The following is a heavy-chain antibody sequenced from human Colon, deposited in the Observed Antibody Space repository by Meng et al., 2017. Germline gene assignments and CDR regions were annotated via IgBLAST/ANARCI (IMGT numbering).Heavy chain of an antibody. CDR2: IYHIGST. J-gene: IGHJ4*02. CDR1: GTSISRSNW. CDR3: ARENDSGNSYDH. V-gene: IGHV4-4*02. Sequence: QGTLQESGPGPVKPSGTLSLTCAVSGTSISRSNWWTWVRQAPGKGLEWIGEIYHIGSTNYNPSLKSRVTILVDESKNEFSLKLTSVTAADTAVYYCARENDSGNSYDHWGRGTLVTVSS. D-gene: IGHD3-10*01.